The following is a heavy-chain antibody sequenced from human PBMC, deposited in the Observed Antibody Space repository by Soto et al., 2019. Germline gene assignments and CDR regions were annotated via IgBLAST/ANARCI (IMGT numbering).Heavy chain of an antibody. D-gene: IGHD1-1*01. CDR3: ARGSGIVALPGELEDVKYAY. J-gene: IGHJ4*02. CDR2: INESGST. Sequence: QVQLQQWGAGLVKPSETLSLSCAVYGQSFSGHSWAWIRQPPGKGLEWIGEINESGSTYYNPSLKSRVTISTDTSKNHFSLKLSSVSAADTAAYFCARGSGIVALPGELEDVKYAYWGQGTLVNVSS. V-gene: IGHV4-34*01. CDR1: GQSFSGHS.